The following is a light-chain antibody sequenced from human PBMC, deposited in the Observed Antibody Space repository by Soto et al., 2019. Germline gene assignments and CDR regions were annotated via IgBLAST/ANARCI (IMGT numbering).Light chain of an antibody. CDR1: QSISSSY. CDR3: QQYGSPRGLFT. V-gene: IGKV3-20*01. CDR2: GAS. Sequence: ESVLTQSPGTLSLSPGERATLSCRASQSISSSYLAWYQQKPGQAPRLLIYGASNRATGIPDRFSGSGSGTDFPLTISRLEPEDFAVYYCQQYGSPRGLFTFGPGTKVDIK. J-gene: IGKJ3*01.